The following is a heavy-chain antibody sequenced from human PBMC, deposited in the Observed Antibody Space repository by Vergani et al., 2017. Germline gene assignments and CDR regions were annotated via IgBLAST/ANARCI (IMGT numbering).Heavy chain of an antibody. Sequence: QVQLQESGPGLLKPSETLSLTCTVSGYSISSGYYWGWLRQPPGKGLEWIGSISHSGYTFYSPSLKSRVSMSVDTSKNQFSLRVNSVTAADTAVYSCVRDSWERGGPYSGCWGRGTLVSVSS. CDR3: VRDSWERGGPYSGC. J-gene: IGHJ4*02. CDR2: ISHSGYT. CDR1: GYSISSGYY. V-gene: IGHV4-38-2*02. D-gene: IGHD2-21*01.